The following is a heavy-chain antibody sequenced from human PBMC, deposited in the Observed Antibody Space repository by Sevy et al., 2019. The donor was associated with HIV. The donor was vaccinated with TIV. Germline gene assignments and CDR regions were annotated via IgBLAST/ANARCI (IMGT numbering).Heavy chain of an antibody. D-gene: IGHD2-2*02. J-gene: IGHJ4*02. CDR2: FDPEDGET. CDR1: GYTLTELS. Sequence: ASVKVSCKVSGYTLTELSMHWVRQAPGKGLEWMGSFDPEDGETIYAQKLQGRVTMTEDTSTDTAYMYLGSLRSEDSAVYYCATGLPGKYVDCGNIGCYTDYFAYWGQGTLVTVSS. CDR3: ATGLPGKYVDCGNIGCYTDYFAY. V-gene: IGHV1-24*01.